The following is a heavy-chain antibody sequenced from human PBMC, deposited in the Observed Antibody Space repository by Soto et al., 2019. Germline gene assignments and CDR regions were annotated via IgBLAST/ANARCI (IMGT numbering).Heavy chain of an antibody. J-gene: IGHJ6*02. V-gene: IGHV3-23*01. D-gene: IGHD3-3*01. CDR1: GFTFSSYA. CDR3: AKKRYDFWSGYYWYYYYGMDV. CDR2: ISGSDGST. Sequence: GGSLRLSCAASGFTFSSYAMSWVRQAPGKGLEWVSAISGSDGSTYYADSVKGRFTISRDNSKNTLYLQMNSLRAEDTAVYYCAKKRYDFWSGYYWYYYYGMDVWGQGTTVTVSS.